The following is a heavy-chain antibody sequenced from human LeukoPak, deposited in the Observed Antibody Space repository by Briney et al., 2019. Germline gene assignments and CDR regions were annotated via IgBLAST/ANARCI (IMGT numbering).Heavy chain of an antibody. Sequence: GGSLRLSCAASGFTFSSYWMHWVRQAPGNGLMWVSRIKNDGYETNYADSVKGRFTISRDNAKNTLYLQMNSLTVEDTAVYYCASDRVYYGLDVWGQGTTVSVSS. CDR3: ASDRVYYGLDV. CDR2: IKNDGYET. CDR1: GFTFSSYW. V-gene: IGHV3-74*01. J-gene: IGHJ6*02.